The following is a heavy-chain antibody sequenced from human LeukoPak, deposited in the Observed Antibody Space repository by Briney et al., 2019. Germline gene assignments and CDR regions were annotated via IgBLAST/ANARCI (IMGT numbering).Heavy chain of an antibody. CDR1: GYTFTSYS. CDR2: ITAYNGNT. Sequence: ASVKVSCKASGYTFTSYSISWVRQAPGQGLEWMGGITAYNGNTNYAQKLQGRVTMTTDTSTSTAYMELRSLRSDDTAVYYCARDGIQLWNYYMDVWGKGTTVTVSS. J-gene: IGHJ6*03. D-gene: IGHD5-18*01. CDR3: ARDGIQLWNYYMDV. V-gene: IGHV1-18*01.